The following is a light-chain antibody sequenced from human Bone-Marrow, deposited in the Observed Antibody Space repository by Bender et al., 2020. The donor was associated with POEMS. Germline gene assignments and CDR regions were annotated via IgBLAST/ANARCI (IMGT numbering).Light chain of an antibody. J-gene: IGLJ3*02. V-gene: IGLV2-23*02. Sequence: QSALTQPRSLPGSPGQSVTISCSGSSSTNFGTYNLVSWYQERPGNAPKLVIFEVDKRPSGVSDRFSGSRFGNTASLTISGLQAEDEADYFCCSYGGRTIFWLLGGGTRLTVL. CDR1: SSTNFGTYNL. CDR3: CSYGGRTIFWL. CDR2: EVD.